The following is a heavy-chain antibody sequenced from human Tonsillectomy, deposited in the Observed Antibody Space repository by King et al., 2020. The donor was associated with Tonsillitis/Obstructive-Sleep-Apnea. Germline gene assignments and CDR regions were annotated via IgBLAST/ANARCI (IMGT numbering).Heavy chain of an antibody. CDR1: GFTFSTYW. D-gene: IGHD3-10*01. V-gene: IGHV3-7*03. CDR3: ARDSNYYGFDN. J-gene: IGHJ4*02. CDR2: IKQDGSEK. Sequence: VQLVESGGGLVQPGGSLRLSCAASGFTFSTYWMSWVRQAPGKGLEWVANIKQDGSEKYYVDSMKGRFTISRDNAKNSLYLQMNSLRAEDTAVYYCARDSNYYGFDNRGQGTLVTVSS.